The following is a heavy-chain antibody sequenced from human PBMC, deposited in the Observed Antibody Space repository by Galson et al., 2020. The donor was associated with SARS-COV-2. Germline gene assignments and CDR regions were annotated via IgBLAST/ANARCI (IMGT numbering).Heavy chain of an antibody. V-gene: IGHV3-73*01. CDR3: IRAYGDYYYNGMDF. CDR1: GFTFSGSA. Sequence: GGSLRLSCAASGFTFSGSAMHWVRQASGKGLEWVGRIRSKVNIYATTYAGSVKGRFTISRDDAKNTAYLQMDSLKTEDTAVYYCIRAYGDYYYNGMDFWGQGTTVTVS. J-gene: IGHJ6*02. CDR2: IRSKVNIYAT. D-gene: IGHD4-17*01.